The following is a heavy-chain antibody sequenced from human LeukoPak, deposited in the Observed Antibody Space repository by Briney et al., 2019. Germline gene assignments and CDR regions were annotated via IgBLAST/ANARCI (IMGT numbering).Heavy chain of an antibody. D-gene: IGHD3-10*01. Sequence: PGRSLRLSCAASGFTFSSYGMHWVRQAPGKGLEWVAVIWYDGSNKYYADSVKGRFTISRDNSKNTLYLQMNGLRAEDTAVYYCAKDLRFGELAPFDYWGQGTLVTVSS. V-gene: IGHV3-33*06. CDR2: IWYDGSNK. J-gene: IGHJ4*02. CDR3: AKDLRFGELAPFDY. CDR1: GFTFSSYG.